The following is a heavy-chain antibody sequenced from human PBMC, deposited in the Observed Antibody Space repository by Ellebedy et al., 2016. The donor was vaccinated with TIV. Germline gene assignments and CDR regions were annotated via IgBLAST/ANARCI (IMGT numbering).Heavy chain of an antibody. D-gene: IGHD3-9*01. CDR3: AKGYNFDWRWFYDL. CDR1: GFSFGDYY. V-gene: IGHV3-11*01. CDR2: ISSGDSTI. Sequence: PGGSLRLSCAASGFSFGDYYMSWIRQAPGKGLEGISYISSGDSTIYYADSGRCRFTISRDNANNSLFMQMNSLRADDTAVYYCAKGYNFDWRWFYDLWGRGTLVTVSS. J-gene: IGHJ2*01.